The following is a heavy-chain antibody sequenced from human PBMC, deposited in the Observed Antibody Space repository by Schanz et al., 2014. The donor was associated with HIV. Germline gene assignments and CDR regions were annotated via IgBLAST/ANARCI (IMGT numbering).Heavy chain of an antibody. V-gene: IGHV1-2*02. J-gene: IGHJ6*02. Sequence: QVQLVQSGAEVKKPGASVKVSCKASGYTFSDHYMHWVRQAPGQGLEWMGWINPNSGSTIYAQKFQGRVTMTRDTSINTAYMEMSGLRSDDTAVYYCARDIKYDDPFQYGMDVWGQGTTVSVSS. CDR2: INPNSGST. CDR1: GYTFSDHY. D-gene: IGHD1-1*01. CDR3: ARDIKYDDPFQYGMDV.